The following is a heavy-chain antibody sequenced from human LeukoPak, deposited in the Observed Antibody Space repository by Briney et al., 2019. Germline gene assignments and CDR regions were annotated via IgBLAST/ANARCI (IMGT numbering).Heavy chain of an antibody. CDR2: INPNSGGT. CDR3: AREGSGYDLDY. D-gene: IGHD5-12*01. CDR1: XYTFTXXX. Sequence: KVXXXXSXYTFTXXXMHWVRQAPGQGLEWMGWINPNSGGTNYAQKFQGWVTMTRDTSISTAYMELSRLRSDDTAVYYCAREGSGYDLDYWGQGTLVTVSS. J-gene: IGHJ4*02. V-gene: IGHV1-2*04.